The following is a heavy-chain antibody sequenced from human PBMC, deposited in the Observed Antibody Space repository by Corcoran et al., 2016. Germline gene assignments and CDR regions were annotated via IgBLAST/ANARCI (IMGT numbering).Heavy chain of an antibody. D-gene: IGHD1-26*01. J-gene: IGHJ4*02. CDR1: GYIFTTYW. CDR3: ARHLVGAATGSPVDD. V-gene: IGHV5-51*01. CDR2: IYPGDSDT. Sequence: EVQLVQSGAEVKKPGESLKISCKGSGYIFTTYWIGWVRQLPGKGLEWMEIIYPGDSDTRYSPSFQGQVTISADKAISTAYLQWSSLKTSDTAMYYGARHLVGAATGSPVDDWGQGTFVTVSA.